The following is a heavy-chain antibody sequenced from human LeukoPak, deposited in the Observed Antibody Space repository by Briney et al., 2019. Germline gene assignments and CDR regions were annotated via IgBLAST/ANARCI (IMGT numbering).Heavy chain of an antibody. CDR1: GFTFSSYA. J-gene: IGHJ4*02. V-gene: IGHV3-30-3*01. CDR2: ISYDGSNK. Sequence: HAGRSLRLSCAASGFTFSSYAMHWVRQAPGKGLEWVAVISYDGSNKYYADSVKGRFTISRDNSKNTLYLQMNSLRADDTAVYYCARDGGYDFWSGYYQDYWGQGTLVTVSS. D-gene: IGHD3-3*01. CDR3: ARDGGYDFWSGYYQDY.